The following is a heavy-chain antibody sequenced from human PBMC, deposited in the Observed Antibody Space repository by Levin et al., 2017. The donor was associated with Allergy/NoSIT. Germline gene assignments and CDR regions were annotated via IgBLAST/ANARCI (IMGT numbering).Heavy chain of an antibody. CDR3: ARGDSSGWYYDY. Sequence: ASVKVSCKASGYTFTSYDISWVRQAPGQGLEWMGWISVYNGNTDYAQKFQGRVTMTTDTSTSTAYMELRSLRSDDTAVYYCARGDSSGWYYDYWGQGTLVTVSS. J-gene: IGHJ4*02. D-gene: IGHD6-19*01. V-gene: IGHV1-18*01. CDR1: GYTFTSYD. CDR2: ISVYNGNT.